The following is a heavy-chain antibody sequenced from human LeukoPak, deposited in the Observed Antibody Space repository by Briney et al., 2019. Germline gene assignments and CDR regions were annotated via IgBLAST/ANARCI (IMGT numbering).Heavy chain of an antibody. J-gene: IGHJ4*02. CDR1: GGTFKNYA. Sequence: ASVKVSCKASGGTFKNYAISWVRQAPGQGLEWMGGIIPIFGTANYAQKFQGRVTITADESTSTAYMELSSLRSEDTAVYYCARVRSTGYSSGWYDYWGQGTLVTVSS. D-gene: IGHD6-19*01. CDR3: ARVRSTGYSSGWYDY. V-gene: IGHV1-69*13. CDR2: IIPIFGTA.